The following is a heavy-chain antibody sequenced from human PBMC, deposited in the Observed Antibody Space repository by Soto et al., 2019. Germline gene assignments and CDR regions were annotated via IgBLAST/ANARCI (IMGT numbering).Heavy chain of an antibody. Sequence: ASVKGSCKAAGYTFTSYDSNWVRQATGQGLEWMGWMNPNSGNTGYAQKFQGRVTMTRNTSISTAYMELSSLRSEDMAVYYCARAWVRKLRYFDRPKWVYMDFRGKGTTVTVSS. J-gene: IGHJ6*03. V-gene: IGHV1-8*01. D-gene: IGHD3-9*01. CDR3: ARAWVRKLRYFDRPKWVYMDF. CDR1: GYTFTSYD. CDR2: MNPNSGNT.